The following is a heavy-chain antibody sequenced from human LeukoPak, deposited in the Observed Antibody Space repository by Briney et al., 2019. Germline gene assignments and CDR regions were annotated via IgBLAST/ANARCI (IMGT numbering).Heavy chain of an antibody. CDR1: GFTFSSYS. D-gene: IGHD3-22*01. CDR3: AREAPYYYDSSPCPFDY. J-gene: IGHJ4*02. CDR2: IGSSSSYI. V-gene: IGHV3-21*01. Sequence: GGSLRLSCAASGFTFSSYSMNWVREAPGKGLEWVSSIGSSSSYIYYADSVKGRFTISRDNAKNSLYLQMNSLRAKDTAVYYCAREAPYYYDSSPCPFDYWGQGTLVTVSS.